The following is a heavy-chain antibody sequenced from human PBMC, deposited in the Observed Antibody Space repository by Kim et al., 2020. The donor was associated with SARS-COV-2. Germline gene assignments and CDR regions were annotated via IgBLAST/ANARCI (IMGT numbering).Heavy chain of an antibody. V-gene: IGHV5-51*01. J-gene: IGHJ2*01. CDR1: GYIFSSYR. CDR2: IFPKDSKT. D-gene: IGHD2-8*01. Sequence: GESLKISCEASGYIFSSYRIGWVRQMPGKGLEWMGFIFPKDSKTKYDPSFEGQVTISADNSVTTAYLQWSSLKASDTATYYCARHSSMYSWYFDFWGPDTQVIVSS. CDR3: ARHSSMYSWYFDF.